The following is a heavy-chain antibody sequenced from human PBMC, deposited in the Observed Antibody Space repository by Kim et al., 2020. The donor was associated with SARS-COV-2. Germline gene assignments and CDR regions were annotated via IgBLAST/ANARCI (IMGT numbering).Heavy chain of an antibody. V-gene: IGHV4-39*01. CDR3: ARRLRYCSSTSCYTGPDY. CDR2: IYYSGST. J-gene: IGHJ4*02. D-gene: IGHD2-2*02. CDR1: GGSISSSSYY. Sequence: SETLSLTCTVSGGSISSSSYYWGWIRQPPGKGLEWIGSIYYSGSTYYNPSLKSRVTISVDTSKNQFSLKLSSVTAADTAVYYCARRLRYCSSTSCYTGPDYWGQGTLVTVSS.